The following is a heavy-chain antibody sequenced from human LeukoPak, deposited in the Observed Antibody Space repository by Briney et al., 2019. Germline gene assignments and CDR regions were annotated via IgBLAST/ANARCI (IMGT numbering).Heavy chain of an antibody. CDR2: ISAYNGNT. D-gene: IGHD5-18*01. CDR3: ARAMVTSINYSYGMDV. Sequence: ASVKVSCKASGYTFTSYGISWVRQAPGQGLEWMGWISAYNGNTNYAQKLQGRVTMTTDTSTSTAYMELRSLRSDDTAVYYCARAMVTSINYSYGMDVWGQGPTVTVSS. V-gene: IGHV1-18*01. J-gene: IGHJ6*02. CDR1: GYTFTSYG.